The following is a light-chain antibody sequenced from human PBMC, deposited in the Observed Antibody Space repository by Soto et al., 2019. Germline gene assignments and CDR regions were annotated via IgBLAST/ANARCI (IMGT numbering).Light chain of an antibody. Sequence: DIQMTQSPSSLSASVGDRVTITCRASQNIRNYLNWYQQRPGKTPNLLVYAASNLRGGVPSRFSGSGSGTDFTLTISTLQPEDFATYYCQQIHSTSSYTFGQGTRVDIK. V-gene: IGKV1-39*01. J-gene: IGKJ2*01. CDR2: AAS. CDR1: QNIRNY. CDR3: QQIHSTSSYT.